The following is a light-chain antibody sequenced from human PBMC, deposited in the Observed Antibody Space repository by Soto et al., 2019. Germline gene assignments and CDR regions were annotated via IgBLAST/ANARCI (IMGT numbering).Light chain of an antibody. J-gene: IGLJ2*01. Sequence: QSDLTQPASVSGSPGQSITISCTGTSSDVGGYNYVSWYQQHPGKAPKLMIYEVSNRPSGVSNRFSGSKSGKTASLTISGLQAEDEADYYCSSYTSSSTLVFGGGTKLTVL. V-gene: IGLV2-14*01. CDR1: SSDVGGYNY. CDR3: SSYTSSSTLV. CDR2: EVS.